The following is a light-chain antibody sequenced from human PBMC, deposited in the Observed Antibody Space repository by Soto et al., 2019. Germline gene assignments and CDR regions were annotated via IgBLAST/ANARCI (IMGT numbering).Light chain of an antibody. J-gene: IGKJ1*01. Sequence: DIQMTQSPSSLSASVGDRVNMTCRASRRISRYLSWYQQKPGKAPNLLIYAASSLQSGVPSRFSGAGSGTDFTLTIANLHPEDFAIYYCKQSYSTQWTFGQGTKVDIK. CDR3: KQSYSTQWT. V-gene: IGKV1-39*01. CDR1: RRISRY. CDR2: AAS.